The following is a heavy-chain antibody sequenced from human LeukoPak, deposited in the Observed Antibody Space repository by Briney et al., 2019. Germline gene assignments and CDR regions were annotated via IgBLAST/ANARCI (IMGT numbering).Heavy chain of an antibody. J-gene: IGHJ4*02. CDR2: ISYDGSNK. D-gene: IGHD6-6*01. Sequence: GGSLRLSCAASGFTFSSYAMHWVRQAPGKGLEWMAVISYDGSNKYYADSVKGRFTISRDNAKNSLYLQMNSLRAEDTAVYCCVRHSSSSLHWGQGTLVTVSS. V-gene: IGHV3-30-3*01. CDR1: GFTFSSYA. CDR3: VRHSSSSLH.